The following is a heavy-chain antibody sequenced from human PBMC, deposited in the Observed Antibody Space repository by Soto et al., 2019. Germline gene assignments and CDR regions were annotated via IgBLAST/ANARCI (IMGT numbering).Heavy chain of an antibody. J-gene: IGHJ4*02. CDR1: GFTFSSYW. CDR3: AKDLGRNNWGG. Sequence: EVQLVESGGGLVQPGGSLRLSCAASGFTFSSYWMHWVRQAPGKGLVWVSRINSDGSTTNYADSMNGRFTISRDNAKNTLYLLMNSLRAEDTAVYYCAKDLGRNNWGGWGQGTLVTVSS. V-gene: IGHV3-74*01. CDR2: INSDGSTT. D-gene: IGHD1-1*01.